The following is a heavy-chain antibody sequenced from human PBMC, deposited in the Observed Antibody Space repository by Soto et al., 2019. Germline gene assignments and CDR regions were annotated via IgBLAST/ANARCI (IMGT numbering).Heavy chain of an antibody. CDR1: GFTFSSYA. Sequence: QVQLVESGGGMVQPGRSLRLSCAASGFTFSSYAMHWVRQAPGKGLEWVAVISYDGSNKYYADSVKGRFTISRDNSKNTLYLQMNSLRAEDTAVYYCARERAGAFDIWGQGTMVTVSS. CDR3: ARERAGAFDI. V-gene: IGHV3-30-3*01. CDR2: ISYDGSNK. J-gene: IGHJ3*02.